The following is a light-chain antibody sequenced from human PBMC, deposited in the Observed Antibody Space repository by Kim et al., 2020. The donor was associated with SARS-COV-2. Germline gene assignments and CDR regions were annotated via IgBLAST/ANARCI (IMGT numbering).Light chain of an antibody. V-gene: IGLV4-69*01. CDR2: LNSDGSH. J-gene: IGLJ3*02. CDR1: SGHSSYA. Sequence: VKLTCTLSSGHSSYAIAWHQQQSEKGPRYLMKLNSDGSHSKGDGIPDRFSGSSSGSERYLTISSLQSEDEADYYCQTWGTGIHWVFGGGTQLTVL. CDR3: QTWGTGIHWV.